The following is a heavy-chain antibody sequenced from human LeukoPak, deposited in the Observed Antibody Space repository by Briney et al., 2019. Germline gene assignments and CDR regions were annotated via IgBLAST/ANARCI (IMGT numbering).Heavy chain of an antibody. CDR2: ISYDGSNK. V-gene: IGHV3-30*18. Sequence: GRSLRLSCAASGFTFSSYGMHWVRQAPGKGLEWVAVISYDGSNKYYADSVKGRFTISRDNSKNTLYLQMNSLRAEDTAVYYCAKVGGVRYFDWSNPTDFDYWGQGTLVTVSS. CDR1: GFTFSSYG. D-gene: IGHD3-9*01. CDR3: AKVGGVRYFDWSNPTDFDY. J-gene: IGHJ4*02.